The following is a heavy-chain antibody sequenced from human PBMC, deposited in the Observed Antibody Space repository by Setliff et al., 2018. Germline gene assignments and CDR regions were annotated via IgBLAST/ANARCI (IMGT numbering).Heavy chain of an antibody. V-gene: IGHV3-23*01. Sequence: GGSLRLSCVVSGFDYAMSWVRQAPGKRLEWVSSISGGADKTYYADSVRGRFTISRDNANHTLYLQMNSLRADDTAVYYCARLALTGYDSSGYYYALDYYYYMDVWGKGTTVTVS. CDR3: ARLALTGYDSSGYYYALDYYYYMDV. J-gene: IGHJ6*03. CDR2: ISGGADKT. CDR1: GFDYA. D-gene: IGHD3-22*01.